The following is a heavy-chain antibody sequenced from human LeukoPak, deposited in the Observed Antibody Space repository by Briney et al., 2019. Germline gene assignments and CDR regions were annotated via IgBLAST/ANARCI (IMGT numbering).Heavy chain of an antibody. J-gene: IGHJ4*02. Sequence: PGGSLRLSCAASGFTFSAYSKNWVRQAPGKGLEWISYIGISSGNTKYADSVKGRFTISGDKAKNSLYLQMNSLRVEDMAVYYCARDYKYAFDNWGQGTLVTVSS. D-gene: IGHD5-24*01. CDR3: ARDYKYAFDN. V-gene: IGHV3-48*01. CDR2: IGISSGNT. CDR1: GFTFSAYS.